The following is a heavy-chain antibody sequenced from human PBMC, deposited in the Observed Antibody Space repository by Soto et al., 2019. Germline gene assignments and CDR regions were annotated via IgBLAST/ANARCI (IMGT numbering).Heavy chain of an antibody. V-gene: IGHV1-2*04. CDR3: ARGKTGIAVAGYDAFDI. Sequence: ASGKVSCKASGYTFTGYYMHWVRQAPGQGLEWMGWINPNSGGTNYAQKFQGWVTMTRDTSISTAYMELSRLRSDDTAVFYCARGKTGIAVAGYDAFDIWGQGTMVTVSS. CDR2: INPNSGGT. D-gene: IGHD6-19*01. CDR1: GYTFTGYY. J-gene: IGHJ3*02.